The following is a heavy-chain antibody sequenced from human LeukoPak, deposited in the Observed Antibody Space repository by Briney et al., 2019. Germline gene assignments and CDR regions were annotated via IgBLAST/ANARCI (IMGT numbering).Heavy chain of an antibody. CDR2: ITRSGGST. CDR1: GFTFSNYA. D-gene: IGHD3-22*01. Sequence: PGGSLRLSCAASGFTFSNYAMTWVRQAPGKGLEWVSVITRSGGSTSYADSVEGRFTISRDNAKNTLYLQMNSLRAEDTAIYYCEKRGDSRSFDYWGQGTLVTVSS. V-gene: IGHV3-23*01. CDR3: EKRGDSRSFDY. J-gene: IGHJ4*02.